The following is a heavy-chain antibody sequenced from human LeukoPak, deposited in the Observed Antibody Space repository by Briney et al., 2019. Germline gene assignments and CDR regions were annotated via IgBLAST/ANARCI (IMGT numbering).Heavy chain of an antibody. CDR3: ARDFPTVTTSHFDY. CDR1: GFTFSSYE. CDR2: ISSSGSTI. Sequence: GGSLRLSCAASGFTFSSYEMNWVRQAPGKGLEWVSYISSSGSTIYYADSVKGRFTISRDNAKNSLYLQMNSLRAEDTAVYYCARDFPTVTTSHFDYWGQGTLVTVSS. V-gene: IGHV3-48*03. J-gene: IGHJ4*02. D-gene: IGHD4-11*01.